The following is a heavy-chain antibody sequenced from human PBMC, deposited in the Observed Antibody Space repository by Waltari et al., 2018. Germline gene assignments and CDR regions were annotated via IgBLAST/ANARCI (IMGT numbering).Heavy chain of an antibody. Sequence: QVQLVQSGAEVKKPGASVKVSCKASGYTFTSYDINWVRQATGQGLEWMGWMNPNSGNTGYAQKFQGRVTITRNTSISTAYMELSSLRSEDTAVYYCAREVGITGTIGAGFYYMDVWGKGTTVTVSS. CDR1: GYTFTSYD. V-gene: IGHV1-8*03. CDR2: MNPNSGNT. CDR3: AREVGITGTIGAGFYYMDV. D-gene: IGHD1-7*01. J-gene: IGHJ6*03.